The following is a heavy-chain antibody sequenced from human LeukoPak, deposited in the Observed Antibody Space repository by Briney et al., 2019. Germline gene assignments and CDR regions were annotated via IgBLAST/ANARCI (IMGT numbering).Heavy chain of an antibody. CDR3: ARLVKPYYYGSGKKYFDY. Sequence: PSETLSLTCVVYGGSFSNYYWSWIRQPPGKGLEWIGEINHSGSTNYNPSLKSRDTISVDTSKNQFYLRLSSVTAADTAVYYCARLVKPYYYGSGKKYFDYWGQGTLVTVSS. D-gene: IGHD3-10*01. CDR1: GGSFSNYY. J-gene: IGHJ4*02. V-gene: IGHV4-34*01. CDR2: INHSGST.